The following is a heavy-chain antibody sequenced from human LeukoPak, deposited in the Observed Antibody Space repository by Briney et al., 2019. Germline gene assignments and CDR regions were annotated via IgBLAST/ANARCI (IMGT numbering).Heavy chain of an antibody. CDR2: IYYSGST. CDR1: GGSISSYY. CDR3: ARGPSITMVRGGQWYYYMDV. J-gene: IGHJ6*03. Sequence: SETLSLTCTVSGGSISSYYWSWIRQPPGMGLEWIGNIYYSGSTNYNPSLKSRVTISVDTSKNQFSLKLSSVTAADTAVYYCARGPSITMVRGGQWYYYMDVWGKGTTVTISS. D-gene: IGHD3-10*01. V-gene: IGHV4-59*01.